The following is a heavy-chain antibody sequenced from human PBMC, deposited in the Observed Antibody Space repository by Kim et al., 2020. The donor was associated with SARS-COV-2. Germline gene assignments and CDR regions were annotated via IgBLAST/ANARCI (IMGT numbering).Heavy chain of an antibody. V-gene: IGHV3-21*01. CDR1: GFTFSAYT. J-gene: IGHJ6*02. D-gene: IGHD3-3*01. CDR3: ARGGSSIWSDVDSFYFYALDV. Sequence: GGSLRLSCATSGFTFSAYTIHWVRQAPGKGLEWVSCISSSSGVIYYGDSVQGRFTISRDNAANSLYLQMNSLRGEDTAVYYCARGGSSIWSDVDSFYFYALDVWGQGTTVTVSS. CDR2: ISSSSGVI.